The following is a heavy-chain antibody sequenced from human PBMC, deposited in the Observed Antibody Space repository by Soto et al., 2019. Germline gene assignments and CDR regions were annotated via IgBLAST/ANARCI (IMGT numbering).Heavy chain of an antibody. CDR3: ARTVDTAMAYWFDP. Sequence: SETLSLTCTVSGGSISSYCLSWIRQPPGKGLEWIGYIYYSGSTNYNPSLKSRVTISVDTSKNQFSLKLSSVTAADTAVYYCARTVDTAMAYWFDPWGQGTLVTVSS. V-gene: IGHV4-59*01. J-gene: IGHJ5*02. D-gene: IGHD5-18*01. CDR2: IYYSGST. CDR1: GGSISSYC.